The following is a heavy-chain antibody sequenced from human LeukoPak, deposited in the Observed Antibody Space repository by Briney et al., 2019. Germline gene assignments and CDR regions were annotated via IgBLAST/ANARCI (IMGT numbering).Heavy chain of an antibody. CDR1: GGSVTSGNYY. V-gene: IGHV4-61*02. Sequence: SETLSLTCTVSGGSVTSGNYYWNWIRQPAGKGLEWIGRIYTNGGASYNPSLKSRVTTSIDASKNQFSLKLSSVTAADTAVYYCAREPPGYWGQGILVTVSS. CDR3: AREPPGY. J-gene: IGHJ4*02. CDR2: IYTNGGA.